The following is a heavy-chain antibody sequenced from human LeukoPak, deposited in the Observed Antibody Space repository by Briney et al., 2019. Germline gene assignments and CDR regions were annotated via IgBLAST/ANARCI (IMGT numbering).Heavy chain of an antibody. CDR1: GGSISSYY. CDR3: ARAGMATITTYFDY. CDR2: IYYSGST. J-gene: IGHJ4*02. D-gene: IGHD5-24*01. Sequence: SETLSLTCTVSGGSISSYYWSRIRQPPGKGLEWIGYIYYSGSTNYNPSLKSRVTISVDTSKNQFSLKLSSVTAADTAVYYCARAGMATITTYFDYWGQGTLVTVSS. V-gene: IGHV4-59*01.